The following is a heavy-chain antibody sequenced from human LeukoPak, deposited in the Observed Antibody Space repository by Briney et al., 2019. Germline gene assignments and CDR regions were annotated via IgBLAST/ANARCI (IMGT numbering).Heavy chain of an antibody. CDR1: GFTFSDYY. V-gene: IGHV3-11*06. CDR2: ISSSSSYT. Sequence: PGGSLRLSCAASGFTFSDYYMSWIRQAPGKGLEWVSYISSSSSYTNYADSVKGRFTISRGNAKNSLYLQMNSLRAEDTAVYYCARDAWGSYRYPPYYWGQGTLVTVSS. CDR3: ARDAWGSYRYPPYY. J-gene: IGHJ4*02. D-gene: IGHD3-16*02.